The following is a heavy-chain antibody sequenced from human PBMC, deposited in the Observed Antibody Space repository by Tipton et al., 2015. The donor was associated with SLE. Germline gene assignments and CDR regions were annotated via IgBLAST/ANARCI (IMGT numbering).Heavy chain of an antibody. CDR1: GGSFSGYY. J-gene: IGHJ4*02. Sequence: LRLSCAVYGGSFSGYYWSWIRQPPGKGLEWIGEINHSGSTNYNPSLKSRVTISVDTSKNQFSLKLSSVTAADTAVYYCARGRIAALWGQGTLVTVSS. CDR2: INHSGST. V-gene: IGHV4-34*01. CDR3: ARGRIAAL. D-gene: IGHD6-6*01.